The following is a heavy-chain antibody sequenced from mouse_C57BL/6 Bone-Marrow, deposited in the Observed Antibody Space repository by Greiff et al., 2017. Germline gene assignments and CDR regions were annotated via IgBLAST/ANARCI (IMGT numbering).Heavy chain of an antibody. CDR2: ISYSGST. CDR3: ARNFYSSYGYFDV. D-gene: IGHD2-5*01. V-gene: IGHV3-8*01. J-gene: IGHJ1*03. Sequence: VQLKESGPGLAKPSQTLSLTCSVTGYSITSDYWNWIRKFPGHKLEYIGYISYSGSTYYNPSLYSRISITRETSKTQYYLQLNSVTAEYTATYYCARNFYSSYGYFDVWGTGTTVTVSS. CDR1: GYSITSDY.